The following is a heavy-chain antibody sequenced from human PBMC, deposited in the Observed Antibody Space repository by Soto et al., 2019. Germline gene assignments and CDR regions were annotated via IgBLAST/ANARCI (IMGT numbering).Heavy chain of an antibody. J-gene: IGHJ5*02. V-gene: IGHV1-69*06. Sequence: QVQLVQSGAEVKKPGSSVKVSCKASGGTFSSYAISWVRQAPGQGLEWMGGIIPIFGTASYAQKFQGRVTIYADRSTSTAYVELSSVRSEDNAVYFCARRMTTVITGWFDPWGQGTL. CDR3: ARRMTTVITGWFDP. CDR2: IIPIFGTA. CDR1: GGTFSSYA. D-gene: IGHD4-17*01.